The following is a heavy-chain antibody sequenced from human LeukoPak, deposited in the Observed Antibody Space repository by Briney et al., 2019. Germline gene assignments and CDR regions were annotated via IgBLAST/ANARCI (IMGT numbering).Heavy chain of an antibody. J-gene: IGHJ6*02. CDR1: GYTFTSYD. D-gene: IGHD4-11*01. V-gene: IGHV1-8*01. CDR2: RNPNSGNT. Sequence: GASVKVSCKASGYTFTSYDINWVRQATGQGLEWMGWRNPNSGNTGYAHKFQGRVTMTRNTSISTAYMELSSLRSEDTAVYYCARVDYSNHLSGMDVWGQGTTVTVSS. CDR3: ARVDYSNHLSGMDV.